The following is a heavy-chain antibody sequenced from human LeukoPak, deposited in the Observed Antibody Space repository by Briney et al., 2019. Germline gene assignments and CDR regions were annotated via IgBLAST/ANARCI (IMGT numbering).Heavy chain of an antibody. V-gene: IGHV4-59*01. CDR3: ARAKGPTVVPAAIGRFYYYYGMDV. J-gene: IGHJ6*02. CDR2: IYYSWST. CDR1: GGSISSYY. D-gene: IGHD2-2*02. Sequence: SETLSLTCNASGGSISSYYLQWIRQPPGKGLEWIWYIYYSWSTNHNPSLKSRVTISVDTSKNQFSLQLSSVTAADTGVYYCARAKGPTVVPAAIGRFYYYYGMDVWGQGTTVTVSS.